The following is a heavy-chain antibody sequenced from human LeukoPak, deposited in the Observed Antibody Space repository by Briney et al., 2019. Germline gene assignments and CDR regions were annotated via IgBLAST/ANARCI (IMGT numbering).Heavy chain of an antibody. J-gene: IGHJ4*02. CDR1: GGSISSYY. V-gene: IGHV4-59*01. Sequence: SETLSLTCTVSGGSISSYYWSWIRQPPGKGLEWIGYIYYSGSTNYNPSLKSRVTISVDTSKNQFSLKLSSVTPADTAVYYCARTAKYYYGSETYYFFDYWGQGTLVTVSS. CDR2: IYYSGST. D-gene: IGHD3-10*01. CDR3: ARTAKYYYGSETYYFFDY.